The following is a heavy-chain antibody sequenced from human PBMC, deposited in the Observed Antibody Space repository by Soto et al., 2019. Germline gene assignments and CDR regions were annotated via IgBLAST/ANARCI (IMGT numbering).Heavy chain of an antibody. J-gene: IGHJ4*02. Sequence: QVQLVESGGGLVKPGGSLRLSCAASGFTFNDYYMTWFRQAPGKGLEWVSCISTTGSYTNYADSVKGRCTVSRDNANKSVYLQMNSLSDEDPAVYCCARIVGARLNDYWGQGTLVTVSS. V-gene: IGHV3-11*05. CDR3: ARIVGARLNDY. CDR1: GFTFNDYY. CDR2: ISTTGSYT. D-gene: IGHD1-26*01.